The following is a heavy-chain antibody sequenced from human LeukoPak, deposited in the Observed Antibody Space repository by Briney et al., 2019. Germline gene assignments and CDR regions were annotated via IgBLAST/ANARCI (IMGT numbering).Heavy chain of an antibody. CDR1: GDSISSYY. Sequence: SETLSLTCTVSGDSISSYYWNWIRQPPGKGLEWIGCIYYSGSTSYNPSLKSRVTILADTSKNQFSLKLTSVTAADTAVYYCARQTGSGLFILPGGQGTLVTVSS. V-gene: IGHV4-59*08. CDR3: ARQTGSGLFILP. J-gene: IGHJ4*02. CDR2: IYYSGST. D-gene: IGHD3/OR15-3a*01.